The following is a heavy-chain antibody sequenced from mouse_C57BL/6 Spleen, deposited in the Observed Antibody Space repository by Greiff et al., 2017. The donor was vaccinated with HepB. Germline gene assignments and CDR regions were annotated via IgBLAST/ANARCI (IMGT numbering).Heavy chain of an antibody. CDR2: ISYDGSN. D-gene: IGHD4-1*02. V-gene: IGHV3-6*01. CDR3: ASNWYFDY. CDR1: GYSITSGYY. J-gene: IGHJ2*01. Sequence: EVQVVESGPGLVKPSQSLSLTCSVTGYSITSGYYWNWIRQFPGNKLEWMGYISYDGSNNYNPSLKNRISITRDTSKNQFFLKLNSVTTEDTATYYCASNWYFDYWGQGTTLTVSS.